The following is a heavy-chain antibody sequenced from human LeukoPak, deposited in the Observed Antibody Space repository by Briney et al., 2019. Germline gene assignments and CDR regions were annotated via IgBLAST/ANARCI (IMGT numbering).Heavy chain of an antibody. D-gene: IGHD3-22*01. CDR2: ISWNSGSI. V-gene: IGHV3-9*01. CDR3: AKDVSHSSGSFDAFDI. Sequence: PGRSLRLSCAASGFMFRDYTVHWVRLAPGKGLEWVSGISWNSGSIGYADPVKGRFTISRDNAKNSLYLQMNSLRAEDTALYYCAKDVSHSSGSFDAFDIWGQGTMVTVSS. CDR1: GFMFRDYT. J-gene: IGHJ3*02.